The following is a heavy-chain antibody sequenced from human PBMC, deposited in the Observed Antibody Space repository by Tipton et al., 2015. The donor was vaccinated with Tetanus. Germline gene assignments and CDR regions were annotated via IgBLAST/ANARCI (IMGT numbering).Heavy chain of an antibody. CDR1: GFRFHDHA. V-gene: IGHV3-9*01. J-gene: IGHJ4*02. CDR2: ISWNSGSI. D-gene: IGHD3-10*01. CDR3: AKDMGDYYGSGSYSNFDY. Sequence: SLRLSCAASGFRFHDHAMHWVRQAPGKGLEWVSGISWNSGSIGYADPVKGRFTISRDNAKNSLYLQMNSLRAEDTALYYCAKDMGDYYGSGSYSNFDYWGQGTLVTVSS.